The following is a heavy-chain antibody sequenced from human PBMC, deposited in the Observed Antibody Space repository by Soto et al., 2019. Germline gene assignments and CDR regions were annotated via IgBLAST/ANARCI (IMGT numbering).Heavy chain of an antibody. Sequence: SETLSLTCTVSGGSISSSSYYWGWIRQPPGKGLEWIGSIYYSGSTYYNPSLKSRVTISVDTSKNQFSLKLSSVTAADTAVYYCARHGEAAAGTSWWPSWFDPWGQGTLVTVSS. CDR3: ARHGEAAAGTSWWPSWFDP. V-gene: IGHV4-39*01. D-gene: IGHD6-13*01. J-gene: IGHJ5*02. CDR2: IYYSGST. CDR1: GGSISSSSYY.